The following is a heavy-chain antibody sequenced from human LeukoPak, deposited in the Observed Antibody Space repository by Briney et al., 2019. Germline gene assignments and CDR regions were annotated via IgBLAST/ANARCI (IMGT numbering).Heavy chain of an antibody. V-gene: IGHV3-33*01. Sequence: GGSLRLSCAASGFSFSSYGMRWIRQAPGKGLEWVGDIWYDGSHTYYADSVKGRFTISRDNSMNTLYMQMNSLRGEDAAVYYCVRGGYCSGTSCAHYDGMDVWGQGTTVTVSS. CDR2: IWYDGSHT. D-gene: IGHD2-2*01. CDR1: GFSFSSYG. CDR3: VRGGYCSGTSCAHYDGMDV. J-gene: IGHJ6*02.